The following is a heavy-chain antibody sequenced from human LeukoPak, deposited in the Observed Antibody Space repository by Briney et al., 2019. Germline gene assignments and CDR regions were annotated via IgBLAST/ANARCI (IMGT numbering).Heavy chain of an antibody. V-gene: IGHV5-51*01. CDR3: ARLSDFGYYDSSGYSSALDY. CDR2: IYPGDSDT. Sequence: PGESLKISCKGSGYSFTSYWLGWVRQMPGKGLEWMGIIYPGDSDTRYSPSFQGQVTISADKSISTAYLQWSSLKASDTAMYYCARLSDFGYYDSSGYSSALDYWGQGTLVTVSS. D-gene: IGHD3-22*01. J-gene: IGHJ4*02. CDR1: GYSFTSYW.